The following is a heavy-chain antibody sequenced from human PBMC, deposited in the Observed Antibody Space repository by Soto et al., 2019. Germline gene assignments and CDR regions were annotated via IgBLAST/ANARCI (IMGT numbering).Heavy chain of an antibody. Sequence: LRLSCAASGFTVSRTYMTWVRQAPGKGLEWVSVIYSAGNTYYADSVKGRFTISRDNSRNTVYLQMNSLRAEDTAIYYCARDSRYVGDNYGLDHWGQGSLVTVSS. V-gene: IGHV3-53*01. CDR2: IYSAGNT. J-gene: IGHJ4*02. CDR3: ARDSRYVGDNYGLDH. CDR1: GFTVSRTY. D-gene: IGHD3-16*01.